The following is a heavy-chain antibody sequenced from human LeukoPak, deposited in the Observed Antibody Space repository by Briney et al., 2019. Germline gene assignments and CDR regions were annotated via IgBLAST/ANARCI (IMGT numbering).Heavy chain of an antibody. Sequence: PGGSLRLSCAASGFIFSHYGMNWVRQAPGKGLEWVSVIYSGGNTYYADSVKGRFTISRDNSKNTLYVEMNSLRADDTAVYYCARNNYGSGRRDFDYWGQGTLVTVSS. CDR2: IYSGGNT. D-gene: IGHD3-10*01. CDR3: ARNNYGSGRRDFDY. V-gene: IGHV3-66*01. J-gene: IGHJ4*02. CDR1: GFIFSHYG.